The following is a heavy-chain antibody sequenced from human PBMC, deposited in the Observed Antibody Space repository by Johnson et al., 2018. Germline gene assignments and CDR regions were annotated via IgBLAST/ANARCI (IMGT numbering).Heavy chain of an antibody. CDR2: ISSSSSVI. CDR3: VREYSGSSGRAFVI. J-gene: IGHJ3*02. CDR1: KFTFSIYS. V-gene: IGHV3-48*02. D-gene: IGHD1-26*01. Sequence: LVQSGGGFVQPGGSLRLSCAASKFTFSIYSMNWVRQAPGKGLEWVSYISSSSSVIYYADSVKGRFTISRDNAKISLYLQMSSLRDEDTAVYYGVREYSGSSGRAFVIWGQGSMVTVSS.